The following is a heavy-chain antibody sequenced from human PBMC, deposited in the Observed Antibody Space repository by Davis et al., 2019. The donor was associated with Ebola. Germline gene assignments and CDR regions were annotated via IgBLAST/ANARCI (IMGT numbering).Heavy chain of an antibody. CDR1: GYTFSSYG. V-gene: IGHV1-18*01. CDR2: ISGYEDNT. J-gene: IGHJ3*02. D-gene: IGHD1-26*01. Sequence: ASVKVSCKASGYTFSSYGISWVRQAPGQGLEWMGWISGYEDNTNYAPRFQGRFTLTKDRATSTVYMELRSLRSDDTAVYFCARTSIVGTTTTASDIWGQGTKVTVSS. CDR3: ARTSIVGTTTTASDI.